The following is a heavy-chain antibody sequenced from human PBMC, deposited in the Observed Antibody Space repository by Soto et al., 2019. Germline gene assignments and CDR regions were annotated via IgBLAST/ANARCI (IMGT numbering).Heavy chain of an antibody. J-gene: IGHJ6*02. V-gene: IGHV5-10-1*01. CDR2: IDPSDSYT. Sequence: CTGSGYSFTSYWISWVRQMPGKGLEWMGRIDPSDSYTNYSPSFQGHVTISADKSISTAYLQWSSLKASDTAMYYCARRTRGIAAAGSSRNYGMDVWGQGTTVTVSS. D-gene: IGHD6-13*01. CDR3: ARRTRGIAAAGSSRNYGMDV. CDR1: GYSFTSYW.